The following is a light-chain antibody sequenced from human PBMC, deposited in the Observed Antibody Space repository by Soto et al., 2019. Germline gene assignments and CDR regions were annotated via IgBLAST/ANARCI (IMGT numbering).Light chain of an antibody. CDR1: SSNIGAGYD. V-gene: IGLV1-40*01. J-gene: IGLJ2*01. CDR3: QSYDSSLSGVV. Sequence: QSVLTQPPSASGAPGQRVTISCTGSSSNIGAGYDVHWYQQLPGTAPKLLIYGNSNRPSGVPDRFSGSKSGTSASLAITGLQAEDEAEYYCQSYDSSLSGVVFGGGTKVTVL. CDR2: GNS.